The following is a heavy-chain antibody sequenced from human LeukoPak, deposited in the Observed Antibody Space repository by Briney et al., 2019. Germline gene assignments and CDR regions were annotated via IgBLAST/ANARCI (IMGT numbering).Heavy chain of an antibody. CDR2: ISYTGST. Sequence: SETLSLTCTVSGGSISPYFWSWIRQPPGKGLEWIGYISYTGSTNYNPSLKSRVTISVDTSKNQFSLQLSSVTAADTAVYYCARDDYRGVTNFDPWGQGTLVTVSS. D-gene: IGHD3-10*01. CDR1: GGSISPYF. V-gene: IGHV4-59*01. J-gene: IGHJ5*02. CDR3: ARDDYRGVTNFDP.